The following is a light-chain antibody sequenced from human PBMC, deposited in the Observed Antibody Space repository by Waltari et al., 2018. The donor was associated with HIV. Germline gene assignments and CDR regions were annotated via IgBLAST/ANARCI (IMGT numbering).Light chain of an antibody. Sequence: QSALTQSPSVSGTPGQRVTISCSGSSSNIGRNTVNWYQQLPGTAPKLLIYSNKQRPSGVPDRFSGTKSGTSASLAISGLQSEDEADYYCAAWDDTLNGPNVVFGGGTKLTV. V-gene: IGLV1-44*01. CDR2: SNK. J-gene: IGLJ2*01. CDR3: AAWDDTLNGPNVV. CDR1: SSNIGRNT.